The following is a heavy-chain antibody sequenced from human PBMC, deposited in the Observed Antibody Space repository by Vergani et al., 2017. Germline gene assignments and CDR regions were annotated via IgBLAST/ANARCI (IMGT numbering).Heavy chain of an antibody. J-gene: IGHJ5*02. D-gene: IGHD3-10*01. CDR2: IYHSGST. Sequence: QVQLQESGPGLVKPSETLSLTCAVSGYSISSGYYWGWLRQPPGKGLEWIGSIYHSGSTYYNPSLKSRVTISVDTAKNQFSLKLSSVTAADTAVYYWARHAYGSGTESKINWCDPWGQGTLVTVSS. CDR3: ARHAYGSGTESKINWCDP. CDR1: GYSISSGYY. V-gene: IGHV4-38-2*01.